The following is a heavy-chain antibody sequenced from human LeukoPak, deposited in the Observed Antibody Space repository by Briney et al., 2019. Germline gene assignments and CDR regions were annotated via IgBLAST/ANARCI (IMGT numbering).Heavy chain of an antibody. D-gene: IGHD3-3*01. CDR2: ISGSGGST. CDR3: AKARGFLEWLLLFDY. J-gene: IGHJ4*02. V-gene: IGHV3-23*01. Sequence: GGSLRLSCAASGFTFSSYAMSWVRQAPRKGLEWVSAISGSGGSTYYADSVKGRFTISGDYSNNTLYLQMNSLRPEDTAVYYCAKARGFLEWLLLFDYWGQGTLVTVSS. CDR1: GFTFSSYA.